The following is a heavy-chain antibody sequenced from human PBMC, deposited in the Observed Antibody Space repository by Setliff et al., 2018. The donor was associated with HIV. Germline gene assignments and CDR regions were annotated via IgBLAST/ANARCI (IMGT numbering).Heavy chain of an antibody. CDR3: AGVSSQFSEWRKDYFEY. CDR1: GYTLTDFY. D-gene: IGHD3-3*01. CDR2: ITPNSGGT. V-gene: IGHV1-2*02. Sequence: ASVKVSCKASGYTLTDFYIHWVRQAPGQGLEWMGWITPNSGGTEYAGKFQGRVTLTRDTSINTAYMEVTRLTSDDTAVYYCAGVSSQFSEWRKDYFEYWGRGALVTVSS. J-gene: IGHJ4*02.